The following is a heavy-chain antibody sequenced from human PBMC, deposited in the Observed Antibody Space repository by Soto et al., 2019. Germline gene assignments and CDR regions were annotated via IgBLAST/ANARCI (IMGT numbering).Heavy chain of an antibody. CDR2: IYYSGST. CDR1: GCSISSYY. D-gene: IGHD2-21*01. Sequence: SETLSLTCTVSGCSISSYYWNWIRQPPGKGLEWIGYIYYSGSTNYNPSLKSRVTISVDTSKNQFSLKLSSVTAADTAVYYCARDSGDTLFDYWGQGTLVTVSS. J-gene: IGHJ4*02. V-gene: IGHV4-59*01. CDR3: ARDSGDTLFDY.